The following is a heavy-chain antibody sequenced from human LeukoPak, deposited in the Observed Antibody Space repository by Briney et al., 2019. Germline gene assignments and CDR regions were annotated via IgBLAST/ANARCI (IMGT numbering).Heavy chain of an antibody. CDR2: IYHSGST. CDR3: ARLAYYYDSSGYPQPFDY. D-gene: IGHD3-22*01. CDR1: GYSISSGYY. J-gene: IGHJ4*02. Sequence: SETLSLTCAVSGYSISSGYYWGWIRQPPGKGLEWIGSIYHSGSTYYNPSLKSRVTISVDTSKNQFSLKLSSVTAADTAVYYCARLAYYYDSSGYPQPFDYWGQGTLVTVFS. V-gene: IGHV4-38-2*01.